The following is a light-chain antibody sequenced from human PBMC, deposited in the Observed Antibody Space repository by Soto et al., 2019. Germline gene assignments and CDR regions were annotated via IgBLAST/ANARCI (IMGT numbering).Light chain of an antibody. CDR3: QQYDTFPRT. CDR2: QTS. CDR1: QSVREW. V-gene: IGKV1-5*03. Sequence: DVQMTQSPSTLSASVGDRVTITCRASQSVREWLAWFQQKPGKAPKLLISQTSTLESGIPARFGGSGSGTDFTLTISSRQPDDFATYYCQQYDTFPRTFGEGTNVEVK. J-gene: IGKJ1*01.